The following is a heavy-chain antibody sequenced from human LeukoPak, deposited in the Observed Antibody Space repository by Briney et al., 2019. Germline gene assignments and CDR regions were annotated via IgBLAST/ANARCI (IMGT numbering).Heavy chain of an antibody. CDR2: IYYSGST. CDR1: GGSISSYY. J-gene: IGHJ4*02. CDR3: ARVPDYGILTGYFDY. V-gene: IGHV4-59*01. D-gene: IGHD3-9*01. Sequence: SETLSLTCTVSGGSISSYYWSWIRQPPGKGLEWIGYIYYSGSTNYNPSLKSRVTISVDASKNQFSLKLSSVTAADTAVYYCARVPDYGILTGYFDYWGQGTLVTVSS.